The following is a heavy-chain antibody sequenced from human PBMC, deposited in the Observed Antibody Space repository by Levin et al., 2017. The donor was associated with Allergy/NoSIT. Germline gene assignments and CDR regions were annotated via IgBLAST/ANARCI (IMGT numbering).Heavy chain of an antibody. V-gene: IGHV3-11*01. CDR3: ARDLGSINSSPNSGTFDI. CDR2: ISPSGGAT. J-gene: IGHJ3*02. CDR1: GFSFSDHY. Sequence: GESLKISCAASGFSFSDHYMTWIRQAPGKGLEWISYISPSGGATYYADSVKGRFSISRDNAKNSLYLQMNSLSAEDTALYFCARDLGSINSSPNSGTFDIWGQGTMVTVSS. D-gene: IGHD2-15*01.